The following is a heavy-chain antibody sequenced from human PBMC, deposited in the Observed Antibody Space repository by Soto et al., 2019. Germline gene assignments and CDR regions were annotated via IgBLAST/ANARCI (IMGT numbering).Heavy chain of an antibody. CDR1: GFTFSSYG. CDR3: GKNGYCSGGTCSSFDN. D-gene: IGHD2-15*01. V-gene: IGHV3-30*18. Sequence: GGSLRLSCAASGFTFSSYGMHWVRQAPGKGLEWVAVISYDGSNKYSADSVKGRFTISRDNSKNTLYLQMNSLRAEDTAVYYWGKNGYCSGGTCSSFDNCGQGTMVAVAS. J-gene: IGHJ4*02. CDR2: ISYDGSNK.